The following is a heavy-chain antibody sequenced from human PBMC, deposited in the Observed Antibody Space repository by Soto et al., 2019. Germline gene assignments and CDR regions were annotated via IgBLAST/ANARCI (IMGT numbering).Heavy chain of an antibody. V-gene: IGHV3-30*18. Sequence: GGSLRLSCAASGFTFSSYGMHWVRQAPGKGLEWVAVISYDGSNKYYADSVKGRFTISRDNSKNTLYLQMNSLRAEDTAVYYCAKDGGGSTSDYYYYMDVWGKGTTVTVSS. CDR3: AKDGGGSTSDYYYYMDV. CDR1: GFTFSSYG. J-gene: IGHJ6*03. D-gene: IGHD2-2*01. CDR2: ISYDGSNK.